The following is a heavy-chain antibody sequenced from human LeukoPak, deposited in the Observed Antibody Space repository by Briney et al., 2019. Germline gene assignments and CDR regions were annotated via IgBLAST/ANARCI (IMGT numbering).Heavy chain of an antibody. D-gene: IGHD6-19*01. CDR2: IKQDGSEK. J-gene: IGHJ4*02. CDR1: GFTFSSYW. CDR3: ASKYSSGWDFDY. V-gene: IGHV3-7*01. Sequence: QTGGSLRLSCAASGFTFSSYWMSWVRQAPGKGLEWVGNIKQDGSEKYYADSVKGRFTISRDNAKNSVYLQMNSLRAEDTAIYYCASKYSSGWDFDYWGQGTLVTVSS.